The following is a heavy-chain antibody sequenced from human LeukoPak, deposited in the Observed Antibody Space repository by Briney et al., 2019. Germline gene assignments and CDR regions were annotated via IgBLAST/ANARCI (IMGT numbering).Heavy chain of an antibody. CDR3: ARDVSCSGGSCADY. CDR1: GGSISSYY. J-gene: IGHJ4*02. D-gene: IGHD2-15*01. V-gene: IGHV4-59*12. Sequence: SSETLSLTCTVSGGSISSYYWSWLRQPPGKGLEWIGYIYYSGSTNYNPSLKSRVTISVDTSKNQFSLKLSSVTAADTAVYYCARDVSCSGGSCADYWGQGTLVTVSS. CDR2: IYYSGST.